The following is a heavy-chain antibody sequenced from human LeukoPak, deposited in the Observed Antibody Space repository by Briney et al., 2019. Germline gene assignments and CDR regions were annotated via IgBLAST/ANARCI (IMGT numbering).Heavy chain of an antibody. D-gene: IGHD3-10*01. V-gene: IGHV4-59*01. CDR2: IYYSGST. Sequence: PSETLSLTCTVSGGSISNYYWSWIRQPPGKGLEWIGFIYYSGSTNYNPSLKSRVTISLDTSKNQFSLKLTSMTAADTAVYYCARVFYYYGSGTYYVFDYWGPGNLVTASS. CDR3: ARVFYYYGSGTYYVFDY. CDR1: GGSISNYY. J-gene: IGHJ4*02.